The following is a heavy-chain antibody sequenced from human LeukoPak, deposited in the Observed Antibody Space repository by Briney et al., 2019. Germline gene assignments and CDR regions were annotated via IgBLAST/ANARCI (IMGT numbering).Heavy chain of an antibody. Sequence: PSETLSLTCTVSGGSINSYYWSGIRQPAGKGLEWIGRIYTSGSSNYTPSLKSRVTMSVDTSKNQFSLRLPSVTAADTAVYYCARAAYGDYRYYYFYLDVWGKGTTVTVSS. J-gene: IGHJ6*03. CDR3: ARAAYGDYRYYYFYLDV. V-gene: IGHV4-4*07. D-gene: IGHD4-17*01. CDR2: IYTSGSS. CDR1: GGSINSYY.